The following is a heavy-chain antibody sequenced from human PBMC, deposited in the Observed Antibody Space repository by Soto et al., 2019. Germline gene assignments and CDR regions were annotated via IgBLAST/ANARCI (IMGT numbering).Heavy chain of an antibody. CDR3: AKAGGFFWSGSTRSRFFDY. J-gene: IGHJ4*02. CDR2: ISGSGGST. D-gene: IGHD3-3*01. CDR1: GFTFSSYA. V-gene: IGHV3-23*01. Sequence: PGGSLRLSCAASGFTFSSYAMSWVRQAPGKGLEWVSAISGSGGSTYYADSVKGRFTISRDNSKNTLYLQMNSLRAEDTAVYYCAKAGGFFWSGSTRSRFFDYWGQGTLVTVSS.